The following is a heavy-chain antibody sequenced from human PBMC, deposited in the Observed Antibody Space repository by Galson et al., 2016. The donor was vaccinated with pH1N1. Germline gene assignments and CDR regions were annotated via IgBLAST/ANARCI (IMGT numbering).Heavy chain of an antibody. CDR2: VNPSGST. CDR1: GGSFSDYY. J-gene: IGHJ4*02. V-gene: IGHV4-34*01. Sequence: ETLSLTCTVYGGSFSDYYWSWIRQPPGKGLEWIGEVNPSGSTIYNLSLNSRVIISADTSRNQFSLKLTSVTAAATAVYFCSRVDFGGKLGDWGQGTQVTVSS. CDR3: SRVDFGGKLGD. D-gene: IGHD3-10*01.